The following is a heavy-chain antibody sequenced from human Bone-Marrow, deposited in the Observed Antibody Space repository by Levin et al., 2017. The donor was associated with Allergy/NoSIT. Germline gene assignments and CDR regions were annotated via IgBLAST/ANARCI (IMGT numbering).Heavy chain of an antibody. Sequence: GESLKISCAASGFTFSRSWMSWVRQAPGKGLEWVANIKQDGSEKSYVDSVKGRFTISRDNAKNSLYLQMNSLRAEDTAVYYCAKERALQRSRYYYGMDVWGQGTTVTVSS. CDR2: IKQDGSEK. D-gene: IGHD5-24*01. J-gene: IGHJ6*02. CDR3: AKERALQRSRYYYGMDV. V-gene: IGHV3-7*01. CDR1: GFTFSRSW.